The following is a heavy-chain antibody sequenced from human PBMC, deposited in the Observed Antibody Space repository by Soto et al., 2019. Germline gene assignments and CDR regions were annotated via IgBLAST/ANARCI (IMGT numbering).Heavy chain of an antibody. Sequence: GASVKVSCKASGYTFTGYYMHWVRHAPGQGLEWMGWINPNSGGTNYAQKFQGWVTMTRDTSISTAYMELSRLRSDDTAVYYCARGNFSSSAGGYNWFDPWGQGTLVTVSS. CDR1: GYTFTGYY. CDR2: INPNSGGT. J-gene: IGHJ5*02. CDR3: ARGNFSSSAGGYNWFDP. V-gene: IGHV1-2*04. D-gene: IGHD6-6*01.